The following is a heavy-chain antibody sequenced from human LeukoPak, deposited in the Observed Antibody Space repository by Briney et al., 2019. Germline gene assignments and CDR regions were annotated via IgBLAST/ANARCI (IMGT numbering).Heavy chain of an antibody. CDR3: AKEVGTFTLDY. Sequence: GGPLRLSCAASGFSFSTYGMHWVRQALGKGLEWVTVISYDGSDKYYADSVKGRFTISRDNSRNTLYLQMNSLRGEDTAVYYCAKEVGTFTLDYWGQGTLVTVSS. J-gene: IGHJ4*02. CDR1: GFSFSTYG. CDR2: ISYDGSDK. V-gene: IGHV3-30*18. D-gene: IGHD1-26*01.